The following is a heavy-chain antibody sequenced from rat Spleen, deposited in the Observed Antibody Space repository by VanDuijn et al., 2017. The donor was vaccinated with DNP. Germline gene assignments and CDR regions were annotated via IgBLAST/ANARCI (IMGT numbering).Heavy chain of an antibody. J-gene: IGHJ2*01. V-gene: IGHV2S12*01. D-gene: IGHD1-2*01. CDR3: TREEPRVLYYFSSLFDY. CDR2: MSSGGST. Sequence: QVQLKESGPGLVQPSQTLSLTCTVSGFSLTSYGVNWVRQPPGKGLEWIAAMSSGGSTDYNSPLKSRLTISRDTSKSQVFLKMDSLQTEDTAIYFCTREEPRVLYYFSSLFDYWGQGVMVTVSS. CDR1: GFSLTSYG.